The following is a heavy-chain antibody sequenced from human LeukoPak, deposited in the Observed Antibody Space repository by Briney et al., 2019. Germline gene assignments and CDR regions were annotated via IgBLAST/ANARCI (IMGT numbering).Heavy chain of an antibody. J-gene: IGHJ5*02. CDR1: GGSISSYY. Sequence: PSETLSLTCTVSGGSISSYYWGWIRQPPGKGLEWIGNIYDSGSTNYNPSLKSRVTISVDTSKTQFSLKLSSVSAADTAVYYCARLYYYDSTGYYRSWFDPWGQGTLVTVSS. V-gene: IGHV4-59*08. D-gene: IGHD3-22*01. CDR2: IYDSGST. CDR3: ARLYYYDSTGYYRSWFDP.